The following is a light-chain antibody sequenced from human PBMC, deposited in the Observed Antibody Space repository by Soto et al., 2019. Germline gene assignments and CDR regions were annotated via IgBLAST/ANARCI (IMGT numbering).Light chain of an antibody. J-gene: IGKJ5*01. V-gene: IGKV1-33*01. CDR2: AVS. Sequence: DMQMTQSPSSLCASVGDRVTITCRASQDIDNSLNLYQHKPGKAPKLLVYAVSFFETGVPSRFSGRGSGTAFSLTINSLQSDDFATYYCQQHDGRPTMTFGPGTRLEIK. CDR3: QQHDGRPTMT. CDR1: QDIDNS.